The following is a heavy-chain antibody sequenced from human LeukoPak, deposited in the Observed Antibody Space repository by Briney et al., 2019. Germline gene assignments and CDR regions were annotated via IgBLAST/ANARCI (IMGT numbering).Heavy chain of an antibody. CDR1: GGSISSSSYY. CDR2: IYYSGST. V-gene: IGHV4-39*01. Sequence: PSETLSLTCTVSGGSISSSSYYWGWIRQPPGKGLEWIGSIYYSGSTYYNPSLKSRVTISVDTSKNQFSLKLSSVTAADTAVYYCARQLLWFGELVWFDPWGQGTLVTVSS. J-gene: IGHJ5*02. D-gene: IGHD3-10*01. CDR3: ARQLLWFGELVWFDP.